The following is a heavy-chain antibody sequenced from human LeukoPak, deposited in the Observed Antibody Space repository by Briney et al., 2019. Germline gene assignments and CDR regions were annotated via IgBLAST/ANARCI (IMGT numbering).Heavy chain of an antibody. V-gene: IGHV3-48*01. J-gene: IGHJ5*02. Sequence: GGSLRLSCAASGFTFSSYSMNWVRQAPGKGLEWVSYISSSSSTIYYADSVKGRFTISRDNAKNSLYLQMNSLRAEDTAVYYCARDGPTPDCSGGSCYRRATNNWFDPWGQGTLVTVSS. CDR3: ARDGPTPDCSGGSCYRRATNNWFDP. D-gene: IGHD2-15*01. CDR2: ISSSSSTI. CDR1: GFTFSSYS.